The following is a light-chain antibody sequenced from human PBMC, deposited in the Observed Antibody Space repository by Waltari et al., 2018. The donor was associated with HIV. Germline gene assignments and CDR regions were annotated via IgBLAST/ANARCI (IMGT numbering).Light chain of an antibody. Sequence: QSVLTQPPSASGTPGQRVTISCSGSYSNIGSDNVYWYQHLPGTAPKLLIYKNIRRPSGVRDLFSGSNSGMSAYLAISGLRSEVEADYYCTGWDASLSEYVFGPGTRVTV. CDR1: YSNIGSDN. CDR2: KNI. CDR3: TGWDASLSEYV. V-gene: IGLV1-47*01. J-gene: IGLJ1*01.